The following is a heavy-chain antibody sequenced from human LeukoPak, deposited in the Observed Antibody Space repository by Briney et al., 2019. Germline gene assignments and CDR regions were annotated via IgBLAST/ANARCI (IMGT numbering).Heavy chain of an antibody. CDR1: GFTFSSYG. J-gene: IGHJ4*02. Sequence: GGSLRLSCAASGFTFSSYGMHWVRQAPGKGLEWVAVISYDGSNKYYADSVKGRFTISRDNSKNTLYLQMNSLRAEDTAVYYCASEYGAAGRRPPGDLIDYWGQGTLVTVSP. CDR3: ASEYGAAGRRPPGDLIDY. V-gene: IGHV3-30*03. D-gene: IGHD6-13*01. CDR2: ISYDGSNK.